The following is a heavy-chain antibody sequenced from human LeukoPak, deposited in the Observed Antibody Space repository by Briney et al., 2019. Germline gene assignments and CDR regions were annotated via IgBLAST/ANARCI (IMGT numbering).Heavy chain of an antibody. CDR1: GGSFSGYY. CDR3: ARAGRIYEFDY. CDR2: INHSGST. V-gene: IGHV4-34*01. Sequence: SETLSLTCAVYGGSFSGYYWSWIRQPPGKGLEWIGEINHSGSTNYNPSLKSRVTISVVTSKNQFSLKLSSVTAADTAVYYCARAGRIYEFDYWGQGTLVTVSS. J-gene: IGHJ4*02. D-gene: IGHD2-15*01.